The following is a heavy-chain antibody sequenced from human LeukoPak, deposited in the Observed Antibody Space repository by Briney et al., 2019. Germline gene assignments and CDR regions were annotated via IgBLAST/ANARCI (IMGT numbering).Heavy chain of an antibody. CDR3: ARKFDFWSGYFDY. J-gene: IGHJ4*02. CDR1: GGSISSGGYY. Sequence: SQTLSLTCTVSGGSISSGGYYWSWIRQHPGKGLEWIGCIYYSGSTYYNPSLKSRVTISVDTSKNQFSLKLSSVTAADTAVYYCARKFDFWSGYFDYWGQGTLVTVSS. D-gene: IGHD3-3*01. CDR2: IYYSGST. V-gene: IGHV4-31*03.